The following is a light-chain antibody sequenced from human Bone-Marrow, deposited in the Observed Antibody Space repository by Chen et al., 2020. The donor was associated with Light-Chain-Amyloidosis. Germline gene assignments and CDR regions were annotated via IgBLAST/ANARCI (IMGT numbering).Light chain of an antibody. Sequence: QSALTQPASVSGSPGQSITISCTGTSSDVGGDNHVSWYQQQPDKAPKLMIYEVTNRPSWVPDRFSGSKSNNTTSLTITGLQTEDEADYFCSSDSITNTLVFGSGTRVTVL. CDR3: SSDSITNTLV. CDR2: EVT. CDR1: SSDVGGDNH. V-gene: IGLV2-14*01. J-gene: IGLJ1*01.